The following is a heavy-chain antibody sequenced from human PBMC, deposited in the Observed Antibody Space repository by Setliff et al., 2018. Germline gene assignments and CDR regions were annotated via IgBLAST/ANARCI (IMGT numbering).Heavy chain of an antibody. CDR3: ASLDCSSTSCYEGWGPFDY. D-gene: IGHD2-2*01. J-gene: IGHJ4*02. V-gene: IGHV1-46*01. CDR1: GYTFTSYY. CDR2: INPSGGST. Sequence: ASVKVSCKASGYTFTSYYMHWVRQAPGQGLEWMGIINPSGGSTSYAQKFQGRVTMTRDTSTSTVYMELSSLRSEDTAVYYCASLDCSSTSCYEGWGPFDYRGQGTLVTVSS.